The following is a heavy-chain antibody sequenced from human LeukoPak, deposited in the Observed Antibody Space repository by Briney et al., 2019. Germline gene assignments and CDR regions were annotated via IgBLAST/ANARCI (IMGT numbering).Heavy chain of an antibody. CDR3: ARAYGDYGDY. CDR1: GYTLTELS. CDR2: ISYDGSNK. D-gene: IGHD4-17*01. J-gene: IGHJ4*02. Sequence: SCKVSGYTLTELSMHWVRQAPGKGLEWVAVISYDGSNKYYADSVKGRFTISRDNSKNTLYLQMNSLRAEDTAVYYCARAYGDYGDYWGQGTLVTVSS. V-gene: IGHV3-30-3*01.